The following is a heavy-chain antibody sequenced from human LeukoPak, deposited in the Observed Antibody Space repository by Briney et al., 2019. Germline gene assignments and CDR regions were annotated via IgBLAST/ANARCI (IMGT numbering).Heavy chain of an antibody. J-gene: IGHJ4*02. CDR3: ASGDCSSTSCLDY. Sequence: GGSLRLSCAASGFTFSSYGMHWVRQAPGKGLEWVAVIWYDGSNKYYADSVKGRFTISRDNSKNTLYLQMNSLRAEHTAVYYCASGDCSSTSCLDYWGQGTLVTVSS. D-gene: IGHD2-2*01. CDR1: GFTFSSYG. V-gene: IGHV3-33*08. CDR2: IWYDGSNK.